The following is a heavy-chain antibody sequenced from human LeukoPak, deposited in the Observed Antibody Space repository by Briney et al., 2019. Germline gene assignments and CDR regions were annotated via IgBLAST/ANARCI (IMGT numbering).Heavy chain of an antibody. CDR3: AREYGSGSYLGY. V-gene: IGHV1-2*02. CDR1: GYTFTVYC. D-gene: IGHD3-10*01. J-gene: IGHJ4*02. Sequence: ASVKVSCKASGYTFTVYCMHWVRQAPGQGLEWMGWINPNSGGTNYAQKFQGRVTMTRDTSISTAYMELSRLRSDDTAVYYCAREYGSGSYLGYWGQGTLVTVSS. CDR2: INPNSGGT.